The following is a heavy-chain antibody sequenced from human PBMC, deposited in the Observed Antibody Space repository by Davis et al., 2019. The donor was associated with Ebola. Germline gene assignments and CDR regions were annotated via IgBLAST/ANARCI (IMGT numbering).Heavy chain of an antibody. Sequence: GESLKISCAASGFTFSSYGMHWVRQAPGKGLEWVAVISYNGRNKYYADSVKGRFTISRDNSKNTLYLQMNSLRAEDTAVYYCARSGLGVVVPAARFYYYGMDVWGQGTTVTVSS. J-gene: IGHJ6*02. CDR2: ISYNGRNK. D-gene: IGHD2-2*01. V-gene: IGHV3-30*03. CDR1: GFTFSSYG. CDR3: ARSGLGVVVPAARFYYYGMDV.